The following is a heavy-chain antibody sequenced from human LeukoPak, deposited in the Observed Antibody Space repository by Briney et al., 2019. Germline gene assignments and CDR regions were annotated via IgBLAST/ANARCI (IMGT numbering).Heavy chain of an antibody. CDR3: ARRKTTYYYDSGGYSDY. CDR1: GYTFTSYG. J-gene: IGHJ4*02. V-gene: IGHV1-18*01. CDR2: ISAYNGNT. D-gene: IGHD3-22*01. Sequence: ASVKVSCKASGYTFTSYGISWVRQAPGQGLEWMGWISAYNGNTNYAQKLQGRVTMTTDTSTSTAYMELRSLRSDDTAVFYCARRKTTYYYDSGGYSDYWGQGTLVTVSS.